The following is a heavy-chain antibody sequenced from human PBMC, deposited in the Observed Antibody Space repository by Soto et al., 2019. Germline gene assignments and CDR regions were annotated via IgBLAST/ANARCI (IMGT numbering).Heavy chain of an antibody. CDR1: GYTFTSYD. J-gene: IGHJ4*02. CDR3: ARGGGVSAVVVVAAMIY. CDR2: MNPNSGNT. Sequence: ASVKVSCKASGYTFTSYDINWVRQATGQGLEWMGWMNPNSGNTGYAQKFQGRVTMTRNTSISTAYMELSSLRSEDTAVYYCARGGGVSAVVVVAAMIYWGQGTLVTVSS. D-gene: IGHD2-15*01. V-gene: IGHV1-8*01.